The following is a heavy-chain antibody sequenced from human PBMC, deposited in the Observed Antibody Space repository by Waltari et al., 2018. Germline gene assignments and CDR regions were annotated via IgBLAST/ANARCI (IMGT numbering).Heavy chain of an antibody. D-gene: IGHD3-16*01. CDR2: INPNSGGT. CDR3: ASLSLGELPFDY. Sequence: QVQQVQSGAEVKKPGASVKVSCKDSGYTFTGYYMHWERQAPGTRLEWMGWINPNSGGTNYAQKFQGRVTMTRDTSISPAYMELSRLRSDDTAVYYCASLSLGELPFDYWGQGTLVTVSS. V-gene: IGHV1-2*02. CDR1: GYTFTGYY. J-gene: IGHJ4*02.